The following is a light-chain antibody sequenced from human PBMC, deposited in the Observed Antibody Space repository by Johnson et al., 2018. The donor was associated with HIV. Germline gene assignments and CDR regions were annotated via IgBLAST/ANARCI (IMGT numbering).Light chain of an antibody. V-gene: IGLV1-51*01. J-gene: IGLJ1*01. Sequence: VLTQPPSVSAAPGQKVTISCSGSSSNIGNNYVSWYQQLPGTAPKLLIYDSNKRPSGIPDLFSGSKSGTSATLGITGLQTGDEADYYCGTWDSSLTASYVFGTGTKVTVL. CDR3: GTWDSSLTASYV. CDR2: DSN. CDR1: SSNIGNNY.